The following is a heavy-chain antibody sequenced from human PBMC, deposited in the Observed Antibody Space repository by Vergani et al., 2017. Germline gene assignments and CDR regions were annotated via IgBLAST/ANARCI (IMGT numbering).Heavy chain of an antibody. CDR2: TWYDGNNK. D-gene: IGHD1-14*01. Sequence: QVQLVESGGGVVQPGRSLRRSCAASGFTFNQYGMHWVRQAPGKGLEWVAVTWYDGNNKQYADSVKGRFTISRDNSKSTMYLQMNSLGDEDTGVYYCVRELRLLYNRFDPWGQGTLVTVSS. CDR3: VRELRLLYNRFDP. V-gene: IGHV3-33*01. J-gene: IGHJ5*02. CDR1: GFTFNQYG.